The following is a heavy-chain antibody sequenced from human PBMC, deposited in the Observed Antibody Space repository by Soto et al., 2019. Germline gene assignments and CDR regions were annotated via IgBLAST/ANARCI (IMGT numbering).Heavy chain of an antibody. CDR1: GFTFSAYS. V-gene: IGHV3-48*02. CDR2: ISSSGYTI. D-gene: IGHD6-25*01. Sequence: EVQLVESGGGLVQPGGSLRLSCAASGFTFSAYSMNWVRQAPGEGLEWVSYISSSGYTIYYADSVKGRFTISRDIADNSLFLQINSLRDEDTAVYYCARARPFYGIDVWGQGTTVTVSS. CDR3: ARARPFYGIDV. J-gene: IGHJ6*02.